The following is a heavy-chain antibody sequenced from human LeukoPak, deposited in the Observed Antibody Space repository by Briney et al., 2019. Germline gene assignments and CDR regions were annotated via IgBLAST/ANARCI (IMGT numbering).Heavy chain of an antibody. V-gene: IGHV3-21*01. Sequence: TGGSLRLSCAASGFTFNYYSMNWVRQAPGKGLEWVSSISTSSTYIFYIDSVKGRFTISRDNARNSLYLQMNSLRGEDTAVYYCARDGPGGRDDAFDIWGQGTMVTVSS. CDR3: ARDGPGGRDDAFDI. CDR1: GFTFNYYS. CDR2: ISTSSTYI. J-gene: IGHJ3*02. D-gene: IGHD3-16*01.